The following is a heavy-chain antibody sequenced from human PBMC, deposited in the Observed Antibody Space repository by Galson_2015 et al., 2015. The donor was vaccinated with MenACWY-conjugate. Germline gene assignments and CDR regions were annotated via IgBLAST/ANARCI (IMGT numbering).Heavy chain of an antibody. Sequence: SLRLRCAASGFRFSDFYMTWIRQAPGKGLEWIAYISSSGSYTKYGDSVKGRISISRDNVNNSLFLQMDSLKTEDTAVYYCVRNDHGDFAFFRHWGQGRLVTVSS. V-gene: IGHV3-11*06. CDR2: ISSSGSYT. CDR3: VRNDHGDFAFFRH. J-gene: IGHJ4*02. CDR1: GFRFSDFY. D-gene: IGHD1-1*01.